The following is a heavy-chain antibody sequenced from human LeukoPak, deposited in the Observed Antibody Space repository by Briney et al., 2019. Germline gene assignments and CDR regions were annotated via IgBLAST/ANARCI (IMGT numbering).Heavy chain of an antibody. CDR1: GGTFSSYA. J-gene: IGHJ6*02. CDR3: ARETYWGGYYLYYYYGMDV. D-gene: IGHD3-3*01. Sequence: GASVKVSCKASGGTFSSYAISWVRQAPGQGLEWMGRIIPILGIANYAQKFQGRVTITADKSTSTAYMELSSLRSEDTAVYYCARETYWGGYYLYYYYGMDVWGQGTTVTVSS. CDR2: IIPILGIA. V-gene: IGHV1-69*04.